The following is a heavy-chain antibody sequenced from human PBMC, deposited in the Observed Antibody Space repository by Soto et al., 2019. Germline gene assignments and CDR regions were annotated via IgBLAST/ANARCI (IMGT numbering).Heavy chain of an antibody. CDR1: GYIFTSYW. CDR2: IYPGESDT. CDR3: AGPALLWEWLLYYYYGMDV. V-gene: IGHV5-51*01. Sequence: PGEAPKISCKGSGYIFTSYWIGRVLQMSGKGLEWMVIIYPGESDTRYRRPLQGQVTIPSANFIGPASLQWRHLKPSDPAVYYWAGPALLWEWLLYYYYGMDVWGQGTTVTVSS. J-gene: IGHJ6*02. D-gene: IGHD3-3*01.